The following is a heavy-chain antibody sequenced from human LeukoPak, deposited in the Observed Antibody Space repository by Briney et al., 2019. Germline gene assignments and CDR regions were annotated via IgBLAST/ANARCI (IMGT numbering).Heavy chain of an antibody. V-gene: IGHV3-30*02. CDR1: GFTFSSYG. Sequence: QPGGSLRLSCASSGFTFSSYGMYWVRQAPDKGLEWVAFIRNDGSDKYYTGSVKGRFTISRDNSKNTLYLQMNSLRAEDTAVYYCARDNTGWYYHYWGQGTLVTVSS. CDR3: ARDNTGWYYHY. D-gene: IGHD6-19*01. J-gene: IGHJ4*02. CDR2: IRNDGSDK.